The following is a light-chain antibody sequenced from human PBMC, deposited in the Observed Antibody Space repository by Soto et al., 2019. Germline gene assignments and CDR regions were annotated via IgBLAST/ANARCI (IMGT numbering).Light chain of an antibody. CDR3: CSYAGMYSWV. CDR2: DVS. V-gene: IGLV2-11*01. J-gene: IGLJ3*02. CDR1: SSDVGGYNY. Sequence: QSVLTQPRSVSGSPGQSVTISCTGTSSDVGGYNYVSWYQQHPGKAPKLMIYDVSERSSGIPDRFSGSKSGNTASLTISGLQAEDEADYYCCSYAGMYSWVFGGGTKLTVL.